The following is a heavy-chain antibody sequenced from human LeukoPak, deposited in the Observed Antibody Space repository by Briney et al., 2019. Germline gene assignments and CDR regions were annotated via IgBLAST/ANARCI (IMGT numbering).Heavy chain of an antibody. CDR2: INSDGSWT. CDR3: VSFYETY. CDR1: GNYW. J-gene: IGHJ4*02. Sequence: GGSLRLSCAASGNYWMHLVRQAPGKGLVWVSHINSDGSWTSYADSVKGRFTISKDNAKNTVYLQMNNLRAEDTAVYYCVSFYETYWGRGTLVTVSS. D-gene: IGHD2-2*01. V-gene: IGHV3-74*01.